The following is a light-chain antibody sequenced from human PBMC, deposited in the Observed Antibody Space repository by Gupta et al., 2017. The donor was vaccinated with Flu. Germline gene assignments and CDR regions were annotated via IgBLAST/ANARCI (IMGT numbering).Light chain of an antibody. CDR2: NNN. Sequence: RVTISCSGSSSNIGSNPVNWYQQFPGTAPKVLINNNNQRPSGVPDRFSGSKSGSSASLAISGLQSEDEADYYCAAWDDSLYGRVFGGGTKLTVL. CDR3: AAWDDSLYGRV. CDR1: SSNIGSNP. J-gene: IGLJ3*02. V-gene: IGLV1-44*01.